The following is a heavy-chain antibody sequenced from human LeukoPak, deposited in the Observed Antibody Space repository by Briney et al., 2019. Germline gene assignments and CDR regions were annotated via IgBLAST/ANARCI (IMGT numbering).Heavy chain of an antibody. CDR2: INHSGST. Sequence: PSETLSLTCAVYGGSFSGYYWSWIRQPPGKGLEWIGEINHSGSTNYNPSLKSRVTISEDTSKNQFSLKLSSVTAADTAVYYCARGPWYYGMDVWGQGTTVTVSS. V-gene: IGHV4-34*01. CDR3: ARGPWYYGMDV. CDR1: GGSFSGYY. J-gene: IGHJ6*02.